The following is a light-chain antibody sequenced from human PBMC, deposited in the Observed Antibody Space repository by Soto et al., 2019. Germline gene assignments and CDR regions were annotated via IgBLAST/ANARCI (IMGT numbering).Light chain of an antibody. CDR1: QAISSY. V-gene: IGKV1-9*01. Sequence: DIQLTQSPSFLSASVGERVTITCRASQAISSYLAWYQQKPGKPPKLLIYGASTLQSDVPSRFSGSGSGTEFTLTVSSLQAEDSATYYCQQFNDYPLTFGGGTKVEIK. J-gene: IGKJ4*01. CDR3: QQFNDYPLT. CDR2: GAS.